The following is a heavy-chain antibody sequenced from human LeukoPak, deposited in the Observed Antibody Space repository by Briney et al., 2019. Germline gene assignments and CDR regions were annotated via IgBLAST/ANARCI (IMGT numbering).Heavy chain of an antibody. Sequence: PGGSLRLYCVVSGFTVSGIYMSWVRHAPGKGLQCASVIYSGGSTYYADSVKGRFTISRDNSKNTLYLQMNSLRAEDTAVYYCARVTSGWSLVWGQGTLVTVS. CDR3: ARVTSGWSLV. CDR2: IYSGGST. J-gene: IGHJ4*02. D-gene: IGHD6-19*01. V-gene: IGHV3-53*01. CDR1: GFTVSGIY.